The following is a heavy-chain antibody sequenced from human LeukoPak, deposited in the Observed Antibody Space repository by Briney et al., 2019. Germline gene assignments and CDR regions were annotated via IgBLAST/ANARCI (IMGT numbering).Heavy chain of an antibody. CDR3: ARGMPHPGAFDI. V-gene: IGHV4-38-2*02. CDR1: GYFISNGYH. J-gene: IGHJ3*02. Sequence: SETLSLTCNVSGYFISNGYHWGWIRQPPGKGLEWIGNIHYSGSTSYNPSLKSRVTISVDTSKNQFSLKLSSVTAADTAVYYCARGMPHPGAFDIWGQGTMVTVSS. D-gene: IGHD2-2*01. CDR2: IHYSGST.